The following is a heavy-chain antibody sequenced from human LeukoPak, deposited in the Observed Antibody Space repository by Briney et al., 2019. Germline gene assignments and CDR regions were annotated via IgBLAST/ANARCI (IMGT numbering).Heavy chain of an antibody. J-gene: IGHJ5*02. Sequence: SETLSLTCAVYGGSFSGYYWSWIRQPPGKGLEWIGEINHSGSTNYNPSLKSRVTISVDTSKNQFSLKLSSVTAADTAVYYCARQAYLWFGEFIRYNWFDPWGQGTLVTVSS. V-gene: IGHV4-34*01. CDR3: ARQAYLWFGEFIRYNWFDP. D-gene: IGHD3-10*01. CDR2: INHSGST. CDR1: GGSFSGYY.